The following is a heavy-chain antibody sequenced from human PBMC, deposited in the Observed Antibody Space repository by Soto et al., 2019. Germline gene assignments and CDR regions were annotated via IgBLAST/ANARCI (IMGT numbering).Heavy chain of an antibody. V-gene: IGHV1-3*04. CDR2: INTDNGNT. D-gene: IGHD2-15*01. J-gene: IGHJ4*01. CDR3: ARDRGGYCSRGNCYWDWYFEY. CDR1: GYSFSNYV. Sequence: ASVKVSCKTSGYSFSNYVIYWVRQAPGQRLEWMGWINTDNGNTKYSQKFQERVTITSDTSASTAYMELSSLKSEDTAVYYCARDRGGYCSRGNCYWDWYFEYWGRG.